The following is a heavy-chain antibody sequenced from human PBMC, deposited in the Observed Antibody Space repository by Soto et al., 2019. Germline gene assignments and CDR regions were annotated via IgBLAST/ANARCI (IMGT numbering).Heavy chain of an antibody. CDR2: IYYSGST. CDR1: GGSVSSGSYY. J-gene: IGHJ5*02. CDR3: AREIPNWFDP. Sequence: TSETLSLTCTVSGGSVSSGSYYWSWIRQPPGKGLEWIGYIYYSGSTNYNPSLKSRVTISVDTSKNQFSLKLSSVTAADTAVYYCAREIPNWFDPWGQGTLVTVSS. V-gene: IGHV4-61*01.